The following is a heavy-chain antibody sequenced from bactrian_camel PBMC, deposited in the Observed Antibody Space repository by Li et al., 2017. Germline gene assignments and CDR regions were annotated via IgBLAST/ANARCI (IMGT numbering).Heavy chain of an antibody. Sequence: HVQLVESGGGSVEAGGSLRLSCVASGSSYSSNCMGWFRQAPGKEREGVAGIDRVGSTSYADSVKGRFTISLDNAKNTLYLEMNILKPEDTAMYYCAAPRDACYSESWCLNDFGYWGQGTQVTVS. D-gene: IGHD7*01. J-gene: IGHJ6*01. CDR2: IDRVGST. V-gene: IGHV3S55*01. CDR1: GSSYSSNC. CDR3: AAPRDACYSESWCLNDFGY.